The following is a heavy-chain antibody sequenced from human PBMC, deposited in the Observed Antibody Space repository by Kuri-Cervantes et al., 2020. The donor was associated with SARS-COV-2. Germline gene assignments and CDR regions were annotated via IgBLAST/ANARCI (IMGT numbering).Heavy chain of an antibody. J-gene: IGHJ6*03. CDR2: INPSDSYT. Sequence: GESLKISCKGSGYIFTTYWISWVRQTPEKGLEWMGRINPSDSYTNYSPSFQGNVTISADKSISTAYLQWSSLKASDTAMYYCARLLGDSDIVGYYYYMDVWGKGTTVTVSS. D-gene: IGHD5-12*01. CDR3: ARLLGDSDIVGYYYYMDV. V-gene: IGHV5-10-1*01. CDR1: GYIFTTYW.